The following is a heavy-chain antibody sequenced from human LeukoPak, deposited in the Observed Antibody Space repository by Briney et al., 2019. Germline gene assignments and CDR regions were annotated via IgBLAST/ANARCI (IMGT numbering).Heavy chain of an antibody. V-gene: IGHV3-21*01. Sequence: GGSLRLSCAASGFTFSSYSMNWVRQAPGKGLGWVSSISSSSSYIYYADSVKGRFTISRDNSKNTLYLQMNSLRAEDTAVYYCAKDRDIVVVVAAPTFDYWGQGTLVTVSS. D-gene: IGHD2-15*01. J-gene: IGHJ4*02. CDR3: AKDRDIVVVVAAPTFDY. CDR2: ISSSSSYI. CDR1: GFTFSSYS.